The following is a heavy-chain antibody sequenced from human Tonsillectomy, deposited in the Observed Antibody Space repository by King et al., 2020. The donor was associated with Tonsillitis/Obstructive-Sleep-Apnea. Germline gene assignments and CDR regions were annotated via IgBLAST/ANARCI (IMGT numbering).Heavy chain of an antibody. CDR2: INTNTGNP. J-gene: IGHJ6*02. D-gene: IGHD4-17*01. V-gene: IGHV7-4-1*02. CDR1: GYTFTNYA. CDR3: EREGAGDYLSYYSMDV. Sequence: VQLVESGSELKKPGASVKVSCKASGYTFTNYAMNWVRQAPGQGLEWMGWINTNTGNPTYAQGFTGRFVFSLDTSVSTAYLQISSLKAEDTAVYYCEREGAGDYLSYYSMDVWGQGTTVTVSS.